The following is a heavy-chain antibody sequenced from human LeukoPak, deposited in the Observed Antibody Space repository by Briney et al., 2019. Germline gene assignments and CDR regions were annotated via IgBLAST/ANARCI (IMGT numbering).Heavy chain of an antibody. Sequence: PSETLTLTCTVSGDSISEYYWSWVRQPPGKGPEWLGYIYYTGVINYNASLKSRVTISLDTSKNEFPLKLKALTAADTATYYCAKNAGRGRPSDYWSQGTLVTVSS. CDR3: AKNAGRGRPSDY. CDR1: GDSISEYY. J-gene: IGHJ4*02. D-gene: IGHD3-16*01. V-gene: IGHV4-59*01. CDR2: IYYTGVI.